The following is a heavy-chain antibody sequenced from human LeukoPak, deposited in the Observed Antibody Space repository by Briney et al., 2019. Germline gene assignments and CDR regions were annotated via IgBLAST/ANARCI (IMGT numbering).Heavy chain of an antibody. D-gene: IGHD3-9*01. V-gene: IGHV4-4*02. CDR3: ARARNEILAGYYSFDY. Sequence: SGTLSLTCAVSGGSINSNNWWSWVRRPPGKGLEWIGEIYHSGSTNYNPSLKSRVNISGDKSKNQFSLKLTSVTAADTAIYYCARARNEILAGYYSFDYWGQGILVTVSS. J-gene: IGHJ4*02. CDR1: GGSINSNNW. CDR2: IYHSGST.